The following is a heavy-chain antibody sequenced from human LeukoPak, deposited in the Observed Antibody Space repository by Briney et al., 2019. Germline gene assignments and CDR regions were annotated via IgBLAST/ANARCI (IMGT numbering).Heavy chain of an antibody. CDR3: AKDKSGLWFGKLGGSFDY. J-gene: IGHJ4*02. Sequence: PGGALRVSCAASGFTFSSYGMHWVRQAPGKGLEGVAVISYEGSNKYYADSVKGRFTISRDNSKNTLYLQMSSLRAEDTAVYYCAKDKSGLWFGKLGGSFDYWGQGTLVTVSS. CDR1: GFTFSSYG. V-gene: IGHV3-30*18. D-gene: IGHD3-10*01. CDR2: ISYEGSNK.